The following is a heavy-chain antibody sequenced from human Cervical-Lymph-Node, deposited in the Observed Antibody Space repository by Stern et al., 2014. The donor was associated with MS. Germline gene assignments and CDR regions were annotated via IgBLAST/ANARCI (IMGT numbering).Heavy chain of an antibody. CDR1: GFDVSDKY. D-gene: IGHD3-10*01. J-gene: IGHJ4*02. Sequence: VQLVQSGGGLVQPGGSLRLSCVASGFDVSDKYINWVRQAPGKGLEWVSVFYAGGLTFYADSVKGRFTISRDNSKNTVYLQMNSLRAEDTAVYYCARGPWSYTADYWGPGTLVTVSS. CDR2: FYAGGLT. CDR3: ARGPWSYTADY. V-gene: IGHV3-66*01.